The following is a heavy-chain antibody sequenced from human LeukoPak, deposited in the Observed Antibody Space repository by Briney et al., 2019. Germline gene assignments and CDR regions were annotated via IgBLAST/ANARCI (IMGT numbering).Heavy chain of an antibody. CDR3: ATNGEYSSGAFAY. Sequence: ASVKVSCKASGYTFTAYYIHWVRQALGQGLEYMGWINPNSGDTNYAQKFQGRVTMTRDTSISTAYTELSRLRSDDTAVYYCATNGEYSSGAFAYWGQGTLVTVSS. J-gene: IGHJ4*02. V-gene: IGHV1-2*02. CDR2: INPNSGDT. D-gene: IGHD6-19*01. CDR1: GYTFTAYY.